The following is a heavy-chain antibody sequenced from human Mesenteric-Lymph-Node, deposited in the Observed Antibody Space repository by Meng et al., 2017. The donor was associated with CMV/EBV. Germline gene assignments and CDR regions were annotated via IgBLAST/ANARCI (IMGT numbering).Heavy chain of an antibody. CDR1: VFSFSDYT. J-gene: IGHJ6*02. D-gene: IGHD3-16*01. CDR2: ISSSHSFI. CDR3: ARMIPYYYAMDV. Sequence: GGSLRLSCAASVFSFSDYTMNWVRQAPGKGLEWVSSISSSHSFIYYADSVKGRFTISRDNAKNALYLQMNSLRAEDTAVYYCARMIPYYYAMDVWGQGTTVTVSS. V-gene: IGHV3-21*01.